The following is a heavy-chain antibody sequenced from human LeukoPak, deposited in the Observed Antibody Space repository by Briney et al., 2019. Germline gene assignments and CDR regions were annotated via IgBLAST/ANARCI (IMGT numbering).Heavy chain of an antibody. Sequence: PGGSLRLSCAASGFTFSSYEMNWVRQAPGKGLEWVLYISSSSSYIYYTDSVNGRFTISRDNAKNSLYLQMNMLRAEDTAVYYCARDINGPLDVWGKGTTVTVSS. CDR1: GFTFSSYE. CDR3: ARDINGPLDV. D-gene: IGHD1-14*01. V-gene: IGHV3-21*05. CDR2: ISSSSSYI. J-gene: IGHJ6*04.